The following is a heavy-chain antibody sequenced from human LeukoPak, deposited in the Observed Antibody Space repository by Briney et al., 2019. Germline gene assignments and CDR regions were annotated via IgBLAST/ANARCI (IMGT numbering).Heavy chain of an antibody. CDR2: VHYGGTT. CDR1: GGSISSSNYY. J-gene: IGHJ4*02. Sequence: SETLSLTCTVSGGSISSSNYYWGWIRQPPGKGLEWIGSVHYGGTTYYSASLKNRVSISLDASKNQFSLNLSSVTAADTAVYYCAEIAVAGTILPSYYFDYWGQGTLVTVSS. D-gene: IGHD6-19*01. CDR3: AEIAVAGTILPSYYFDY. V-gene: IGHV4-39*07.